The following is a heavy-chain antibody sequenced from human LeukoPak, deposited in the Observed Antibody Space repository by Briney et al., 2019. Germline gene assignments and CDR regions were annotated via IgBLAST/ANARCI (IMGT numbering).Heavy chain of an antibody. J-gene: IGHJ5*02. V-gene: IGHV3-7*01. Sequence: PGGSLRLSCAASGFTFSSYWMSWVRQAPGKGLEWVANIKQDGSEKYYVDSVKGRFTISRDNAKNSLFLQMNSLRAEDTAVYYCARDLGESCGYYYVSWGQGTLVTVSS. CDR2: IKQDGSEK. CDR1: GFTFSSYW. CDR3: ARDLGESCGYYYVS. D-gene: IGHD3-22*01.